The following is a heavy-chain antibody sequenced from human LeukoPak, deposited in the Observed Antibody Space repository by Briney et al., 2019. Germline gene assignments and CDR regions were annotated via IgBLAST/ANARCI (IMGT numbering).Heavy chain of an antibody. CDR1: GFTFSSYW. Sequence: GGSLRLSCAASGFTFSSYWMHWVRQAPGKGLVWVSRINSDGSSTSYADSVKGRFTISRDNAKNTLYLQMNSLRAEDTAGYCCARVTVFQLLAGYYYYMDVWGKGTTVTVSS. D-gene: IGHD2-2*01. V-gene: IGHV3-74*01. CDR3: ARVTVFQLLAGYYYYMDV. J-gene: IGHJ6*03. CDR2: INSDGSST.